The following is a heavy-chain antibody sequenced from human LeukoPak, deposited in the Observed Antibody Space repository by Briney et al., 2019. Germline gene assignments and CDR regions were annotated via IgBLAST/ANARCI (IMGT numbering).Heavy chain of an antibody. Sequence: SGTLSLTCAVSGGSISRSNWWSWVRQPPGKGLEWIGGILHSGDTNYNASLRSRLTISLDKSRNQFSLQLSSVTAADTAVYYCAGYNIPYTFEFWGPGTAVTVSS. CDR1: GGSISRSNW. J-gene: IGHJ4*02. V-gene: IGHV4-4*02. D-gene: IGHD1-14*01. CDR3: AGYNIPYTFEF. CDR2: ILHSGDT.